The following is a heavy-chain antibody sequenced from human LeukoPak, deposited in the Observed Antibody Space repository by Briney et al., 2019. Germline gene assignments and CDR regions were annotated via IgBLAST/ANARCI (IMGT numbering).Heavy chain of an antibody. Sequence: GGSLRLSCAASGFTFSSYAMHWVRQAPGKGLEWVSSISSSSSYIYYADSVKGRFTISRDNAKNSLYLQMNSLRAEDTAVYYCARDVVGAGFDYWGQGTLVTVSS. V-gene: IGHV3-21*01. D-gene: IGHD1-26*01. CDR3: ARDVVGAGFDY. CDR1: GFTFSSYA. CDR2: ISSSSSYI. J-gene: IGHJ4*02.